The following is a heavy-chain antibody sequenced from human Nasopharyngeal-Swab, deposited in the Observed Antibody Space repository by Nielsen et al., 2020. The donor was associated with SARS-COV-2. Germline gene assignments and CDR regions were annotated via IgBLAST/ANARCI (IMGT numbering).Heavy chain of an antibody. Sequence: SETLSLTCTVSGGAISDFHWSWIRQPQGQELEWIGKSLYSGSPTYNPSLKRRVTMSVDTSKSQFSLKLRSVTAADTAVYYCAKFTSWCPTPHYHYYGMDVWGQGATVTVSS. CDR1: GGAISDFH. J-gene: IGHJ6*02. CDR2: SLYSGSP. D-gene: IGHD4/OR15-4a*01. V-gene: IGHV4-59*08. CDR3: AKFTSWCPTPHYHYYGMDV.